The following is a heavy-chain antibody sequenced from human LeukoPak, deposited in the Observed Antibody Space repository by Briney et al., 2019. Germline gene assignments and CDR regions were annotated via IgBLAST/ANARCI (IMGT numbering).Heavy chain of an antibody. CDR3: AKDSRGSSVRAFDS. D-gene: IGHD5/OR15-5a*01. J-gene: IGHJ4*02. V-gene: IGHV3-23*01. CDR2: ISGGGSRT. CDR1: GFTFSNYA. Sequence: GGSLRLSCAASGFTFSNYAMTWVRQAPGKGLEWVSSISGGGSRTYHADSVMGRFTISSDNSKNTPYLQMNSLRAEDTATYYCAKDSRGSSVRAFDSWGQGILVTVSS.